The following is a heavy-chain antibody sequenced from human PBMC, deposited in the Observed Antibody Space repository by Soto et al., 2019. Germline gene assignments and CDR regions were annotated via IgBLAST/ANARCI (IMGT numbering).Heavy chain of an antibody. CDR3: AGGIAAAGPEYNWFDP. CDR1: GGTFSSYT. CDR2: IIPIFGTA. D-gene: IGHD6-13*01. Sequence: SVKVSCKASGGTFSSYTISWVRQAPGQGLEWMGRIIPIFGTANYAQKFQGRVTITADESTSTAYMELSSLRSEDTAVYYCAGGIAAAGPEYNWFDPWGQGTLVTVSS. J-gene: IGHJ5*02. V-gene: IGHV1-69*13.